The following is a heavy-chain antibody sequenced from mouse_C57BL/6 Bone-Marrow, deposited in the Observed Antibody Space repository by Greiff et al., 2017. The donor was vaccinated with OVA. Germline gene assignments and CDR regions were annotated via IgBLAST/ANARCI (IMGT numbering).Heavy chain of an antibody. J-gene: IGHJ2*01. Sequence: EVKVVESGGGLVKPGGSLKLSCAASGFTFSSYAMSWVRQTPEKRLEWVATISAGGSDTSYPENVTGRFTISGDNAKNTQYLQMIQLKSEDTAIYYCARDDYSNSYYFDYWGQGTTLTVSS. CDR2: ISAGGSDT. CDR1: GFTFSSYA. V-gene: IGHV5-4*01. D-gene: IGHD2-5*01. CDR3: ARDDYSNSYYFDY.